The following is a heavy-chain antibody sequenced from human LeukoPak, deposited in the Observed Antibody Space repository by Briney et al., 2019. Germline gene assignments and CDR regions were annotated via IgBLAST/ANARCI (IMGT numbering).Heavy chain of an antibody. CDR3: AREGGGPRWLDP. CDR1: GDSIRNYY. J-gene: IGHJ5*02. V-gene: IGHV4-4*07. D-gene: IGHD6-25*01. Sequence: PSETLSLTCTVSGDSIRNYYWSWIRQPAGKGLEWIGRINTSGNSNYNPSLGSRVTMSVDTSKNQFSLNLSSVTAADTAVYYCAREGGGPRWLDPWGPGPLVTVSS. CDR2: INTSGNS.